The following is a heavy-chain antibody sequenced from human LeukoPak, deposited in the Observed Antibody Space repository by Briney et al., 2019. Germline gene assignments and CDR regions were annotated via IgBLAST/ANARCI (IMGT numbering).Heavy chain of an antibody. CDR3: TTDLWFGDDWNLDY. J-gene: IGHJ4*02. CDR2: IKSKTDGGTT. CDR1: GFTFSNAW. V-gene: IGHV3-15*01. D-gene: IGHD3-10*01. Sequence: PGGSLRLSCAASGFTFSNAWMSWVRQAPGKGLEWVGRIKSKTDGGTTDYAAPVKGRFTISRDDSKNTLYLQMNSLKTEDTAVYYCTTDLWFGDDWNLDYWGQGTLVTVSS.